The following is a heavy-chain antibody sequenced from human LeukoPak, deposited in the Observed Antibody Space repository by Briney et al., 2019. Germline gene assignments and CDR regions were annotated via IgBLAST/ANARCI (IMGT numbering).Heavy chain of an antibody. CDR1: GDTSGSYA. J-gene: IGHJ3*02. CDR3: ARARGRITFGGIRHAFDI. CDR2: IIPLLGIT. D-gene: IGHD3-16*01. V-gene: IGHV1-69*04. Sequence: SVKVSCKASGDTSGSYAMNWVRQAPGQGLEWVARIIPLLGITSHAQKLQGRVTVNADTSTNTVYMELSSLRPDDTAVYYCARARGRITFGGIRHAFDIWGQGTLVTVSS.